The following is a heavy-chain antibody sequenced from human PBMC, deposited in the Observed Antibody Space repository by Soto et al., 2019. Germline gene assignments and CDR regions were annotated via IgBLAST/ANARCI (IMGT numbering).Heavy chain of an antibody. CDR2: INPNSGGT. Sequence: QVQLVQSGAEVKKPGASVKVSCKASGYTFTGYYMHWVRQAPGEGLEWMGWINPNSGGTNYAQKFQGWVTMTRDTSISTAYMELSWLRSDDTAVYYCARLGVSIAAEIFDYWGQGTLVTVSS. CDR1: GYTFTGYY. D-gene: IGHD6-6*01. CDR3: ARLGVSIAAEIFDY. J-gene: IGHJ4*02. V-gene: IGHV1-2*04.